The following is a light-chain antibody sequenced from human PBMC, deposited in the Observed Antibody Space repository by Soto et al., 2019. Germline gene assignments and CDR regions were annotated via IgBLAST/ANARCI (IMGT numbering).Light chain of an antibody. J-gene: IGKJ1*01. V-gene: IGKV3-15*01. CDR3: QKYNSWPRT. Sequence: IVMTQSPATLSVSPGERATLSCRASQSISSNLAWYQQKPGQAPRLLIYGASTRATGIPASFSGSGSGTEFTLTISSLQSEDFAVYYCQKYNSWPRTFGQGTKVDIK. CDR1: QSISSN. CDR2: GAS.